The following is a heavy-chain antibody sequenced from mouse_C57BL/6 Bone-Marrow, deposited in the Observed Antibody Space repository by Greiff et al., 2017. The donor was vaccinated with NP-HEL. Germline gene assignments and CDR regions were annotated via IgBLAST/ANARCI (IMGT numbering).Heavy chain of an antibody. CDR1: GVTCSNYW. J-gene: IGHJ2*01. V-gene: IGHV6-3*01. CDR2: IRLKSDNYAT. D-gene: IGHD3-2*02. Sequence: EVMLVESGGGLVQPGGSMKLSCVASGVTCSNYWMNWVRQSPEKGLEWVAQIRLKSDNYATHYAESVKGRFTISRDDSKSSVYLQMNNLRAEDTGIYYCTGAQGDYWGQGTTLTVSS. CDR3: TGAQGDY.